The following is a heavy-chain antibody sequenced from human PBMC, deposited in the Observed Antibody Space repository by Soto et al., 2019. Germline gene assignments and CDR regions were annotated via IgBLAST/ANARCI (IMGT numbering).Heavy chain of an antibody. J-gene: IGHJ5*02. CDR3: ARDLAGASISNWFDP. Sequence: QVQLVESGGGVVQPGRSLILSCAASGFTFSSYGMHWVRQAPGKGLEWVAVIWYDASNKYYGDSVKGRFTISRDNSKNTLYLQMNSLRAEDTAVYYCARDLAGASISNWFDPWGQGTLVTVSS. V-gene: IGHV3-33*08. CDR1: GFTFSSYG. D-gene: IGHD1-26*01. CDR2: IWYDASNK.